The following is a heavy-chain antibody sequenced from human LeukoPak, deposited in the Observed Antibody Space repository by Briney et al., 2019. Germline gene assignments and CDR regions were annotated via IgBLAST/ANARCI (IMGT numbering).Heavy chain of an antibody. V-gene: IGHV1-8*01. CDR2: MNPNSGNT. D-gene: IGHD2-15*01. J-gene: IGHJ4*02. Sequence: ASVKVSCKASGYTFTSYDINWVRQATGQGLEWMGWMNPNSGNTGYAQKFQGRVTMTRNTSISTAYMELSSLRSEDTAVYYCARVENCSGGSCYSAPFDYWGQGTLVTVSS. CDR3: ARVENCSGGSCYSAPFDY. CDR1: GYTFTSYD.